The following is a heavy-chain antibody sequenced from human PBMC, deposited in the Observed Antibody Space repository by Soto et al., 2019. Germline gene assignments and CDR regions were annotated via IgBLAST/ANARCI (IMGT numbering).Heavy chain of an antibody. V-gene: IGHV3-23*01. Sequence: EVQLLESGGGLVQPGGSLRLSCAASGFTFSSYGMSWVRQAPGKGLEWVAAISGSGGSTYYADSVKGRFTISRDNSKNTLDLEMIRLRAEDTAVYYRAQDFPFGRVIPWGQGTTVPLSS. CDR3: AQDFPFGRVIP. CDR2: ISGSGGST. CDR1: GFTFSSYG. D-gene: IGHD3-16*02. J-gene: IGHJ6*02.